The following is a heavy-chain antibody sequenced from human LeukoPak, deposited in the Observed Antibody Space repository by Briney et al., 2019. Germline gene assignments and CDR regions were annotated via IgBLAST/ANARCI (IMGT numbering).Heavy chain of an antibody. CDR2: ISAYNGNT. Sequence: ASVKVSCKASGYTFTSYGISWVRQAPGQGLEWMGWISAYNGNTNYAQKLQGRVTMTTDTSTSTAYMELRSLRSDDTAVYYCARPYYYDSSGYYWTDAFDIWGQGTMVTVSS. D-gene: IGHD3-22*01. CDR3: ARPYYYDSSGYYWTDAFDI. V-gene: IGHV1-18*01. CDR1: GYTFTSYG. J-gene: IGHJ3*02.